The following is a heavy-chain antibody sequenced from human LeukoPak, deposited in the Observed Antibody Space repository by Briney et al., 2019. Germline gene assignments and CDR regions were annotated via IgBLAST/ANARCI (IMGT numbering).Heavy chain of an antibody. CDR1: GFTFSSYR. J-gene: IGHJ4*02. CDR3: ARLSTYAFRLQY. D-gene: IGHD5-12*01. V-gene: IGHV3-7*01. CDR2: IKQDGSEK. Sequence: GGSLRLSCAASGFTFSSYRMSWVRQAPGKGLEWVANIKQDGSEKYYVDSVKGRFTISRDNAKNSLYLQMNSLRAEDTAVYYCARLSTYAFRLQYWDQGTLVTVSS.